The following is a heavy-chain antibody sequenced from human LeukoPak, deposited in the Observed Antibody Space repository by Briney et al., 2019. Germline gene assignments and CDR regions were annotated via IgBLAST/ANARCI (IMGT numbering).Heavy chain of an antibody. D-gene: IGHD2-21*02. CDR3: ARDRASDFSLDY. CDR2: ISYDGSNK. J-gene: IGHJ4*02. CDR1: GFTFSSYA. Sequence: GGSLRLSCAASGFTFSSYAMHWVRQDPGKGLEWVAVISYDGSNKYYADSVKGRFTISRDNSKNTLYLQMNSLRAEDTAVYYCARDRASDFSLDYWGQGTLVTVSS. V-gene: IGHV3-30-3*01.